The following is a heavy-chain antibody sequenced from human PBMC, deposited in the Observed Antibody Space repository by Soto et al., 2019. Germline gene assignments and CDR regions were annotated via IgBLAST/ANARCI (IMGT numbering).Heavy chain of an antibody. CDR2: ISYDGSNK. CDR1: GFTFSSYA. CDR3: ARDPWIQLWYGGGFDY. Sequence: ESGGGVVQPGRSLRLSCAASGFTFSSYAMHWVRQAPGKGLEWVAVISYDGSNKYYADSVKGRFTISRDNSKNTLYLQMNSLRAEDTAVYYCARDPWIQLWYGGGFDYWGQGTLVTVSS. D-gene: IGHD5-18*01. V-gene: IGHV3-30-3*01. J-gene: IGHJ4*02.